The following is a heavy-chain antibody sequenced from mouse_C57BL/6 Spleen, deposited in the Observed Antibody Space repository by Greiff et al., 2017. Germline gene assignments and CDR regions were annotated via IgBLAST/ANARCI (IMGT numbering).Heavy chain of an antibody. CDR2: IYPGDGDT. J-gene: IGHJ3*01. CDR3: ARDGSSYPWFAY. Sequence: VKLVESGPELVKPGASVKISCKASGYAFSSYWMNWVKQRPGQGLEWIGRIYPGDGDTNYNGKFKGKATLTADKSSSTAYMQLSSLTSEDSAVYFCARDGSSYPWFAYWGQGALVSVAA. CDR1: GYAFSSYW. V-gene: IGHV1-82*01. D-gene: IGHD1-1*01.